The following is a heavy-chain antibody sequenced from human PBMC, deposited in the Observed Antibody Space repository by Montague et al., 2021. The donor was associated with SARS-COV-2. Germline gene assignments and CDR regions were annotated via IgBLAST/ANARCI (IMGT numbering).Heavy chain of an antibody. J-gene: IGHJ6*03. CDR3: ASGIAATYYYYMDV. Sequence: TLSLTCTVSGGSISSGSYYWSWIRQPAGKGLEWIGRIYTSGSTNYNPSLKSRVTISVDTSKNQFSLKLSSVTAADTAVYYCASGIAATYYYYMDVRGKGTTVTVSS. D-gene: IGHD6-13*01. CDR1: GGSISSGSYY. V-gene: IGHV4-61*02. CDR2: IYTSGST.